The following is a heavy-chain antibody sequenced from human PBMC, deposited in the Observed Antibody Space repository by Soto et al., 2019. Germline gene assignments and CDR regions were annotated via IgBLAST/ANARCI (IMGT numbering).Heavy chain of an antibody. J-gene: IGHJ4*02. CDR3: ARVKIQLWSAPVDY. V-gene: IGHV3-11*06. CDR1: GXTFSDYQ. D-gene: IGHD5-18*01. CDR2: ISSSSSYT. Sequence: GSLRLACAASGXTFSDYQMSWIRRAPGKGLEWVSYISSSSSYTNYADSVKGPFTISRYNAQNSLYLQMNSLRAEDPAVYYCARVKIQLWSAPVDYWGQGTLVTVS.